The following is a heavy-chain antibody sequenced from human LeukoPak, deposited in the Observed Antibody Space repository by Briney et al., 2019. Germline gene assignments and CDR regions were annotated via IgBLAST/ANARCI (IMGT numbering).Heavy chain of an antibody. CDR3: AGAGTDPDFWYYYGMDV. CDR2: IYHSGST. CDR1: GGSISSSNW. V-gene: IGHV4-4*02. J-gene: IGHJ6*02. D-gene: IGHD1-1*01. Sequence: PSETLSLTCAVSGGSISSSNWWSWVRQPPGKGLEWIGEIYHSGSTNYNPSLKSRVTISVDTSKNQFSLKLSSVTAADTAVYYCAGAGTDPDFWYYYGMDVWGQGTTVTVSS.